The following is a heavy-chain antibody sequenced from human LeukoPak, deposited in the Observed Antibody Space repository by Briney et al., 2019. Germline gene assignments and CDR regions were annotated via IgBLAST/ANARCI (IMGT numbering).Heavy chain of an antibody. J-gene: IGHJ4*02. CDR2: ISYDGATS. CDR1: GFIFANYA. Sequence: PGGSLRLSCAASGFIFANYAMHWVRQAPGKGLEWVSLISYDGATSFYADSMKGRFTVSRDNSNNTPYLHLSGLKTEDTAIYYCAKDLARKPNIDYWGQGTLVTVSS. D-gene: IGHD6-19*01. V-gene: IGHV3-30-3*01. CDR3: AKDLARKPNIDY.